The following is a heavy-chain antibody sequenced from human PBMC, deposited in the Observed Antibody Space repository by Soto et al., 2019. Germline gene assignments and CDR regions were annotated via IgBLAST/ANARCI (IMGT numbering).Heavy chain of an antibody. CDR3: ARESLNELAWYTGYYYYCMYV. Sequence: QVHLVESGGGVVQPGRSLRLSCAASGFSFSTYAMHWVRQAPGKGLEWVAVIWFDDSKKYHAESVKGRFTISRDNSKNTLDLQMNNRRAEDTAVYYCARESLNELAWYTGYYYYCMYVWGQGTTVTVSS. D-gene: IGHD6-13*01. CDR1: GFSFSTYA. CDR2: IWFDDSKK. J-gene: IGHJ6*02. V-gene: IGHV3-33*01.